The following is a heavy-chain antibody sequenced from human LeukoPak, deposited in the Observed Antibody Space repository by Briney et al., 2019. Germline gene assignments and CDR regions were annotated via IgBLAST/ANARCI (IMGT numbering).Heavy chain of an antibody. D-gene: IGHD3-3*01. CDR3: AREEFGVVYYYYYYMDV. CDR1: GFTFSSYS. CDR2: ISSSSSYI. J-gene: IGHJ6*03. V-gene: IGHV3-21*01. Sequence: GGSLRLSCAASGFTFSSYSMNWVRQAPGKGLEWVSSISSSSSYIYYADSVKGRFTISRDNAKNSLYLQMNSLRAEDTAVYYCAREEFGVVYYYYYYMDVWGKGTTDTVSS.